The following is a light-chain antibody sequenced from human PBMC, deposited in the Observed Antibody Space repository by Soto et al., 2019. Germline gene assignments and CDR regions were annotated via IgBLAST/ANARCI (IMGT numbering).Light chain of an antibody. CDR2: AAS. V-gene: IGKV1-39*01. CDR1: QSISSY. Sequence: DIQMTQSPSSLSASVGDRVTITCRASQSISSYLNWYQQKPGKAPKLLIYAASSLQSGVPSRFSGSGSGTEIILTISSLQPEDFATDYCQQSYSTPPYTFGQGTKLEIK. J-gene: IGKJ2*01. CDR3: QQSYSTPPYT.